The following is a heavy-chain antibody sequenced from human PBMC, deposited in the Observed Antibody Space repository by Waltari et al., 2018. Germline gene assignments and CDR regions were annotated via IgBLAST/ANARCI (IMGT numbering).Heavy chain of an antibody. CDR1: GGTFSSST. J-gene: IGHJ6*02. Sequence: VQLVQSGAEVKTPGSSVQVSCKPSGGTFSSSTINWVRQADGHGLEWMGRIVAITGRTTYAQEFQARVTITTDESTSTAYMGLSSLRSEDTAVYYCAREERERVPAQLYYYGMDVWGQGTTVTVSS. CDR3: AREERERVPAQLYYYGMDV. CDR2: IVAITGRT. D-gene: IGHD2-2*01. V-gene: IGHV1-69*08.